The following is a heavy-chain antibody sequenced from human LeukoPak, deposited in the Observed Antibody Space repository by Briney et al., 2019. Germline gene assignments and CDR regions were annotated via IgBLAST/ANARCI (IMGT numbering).Heavy chain of an antibody. V-gene: IGHV3-30-3*01. D-gene: IGHD4-17*01. CDR2: ISYDGSNK. J-gene: IGHJ6*02. Sequence: GGSLRLYCAASGFTFSSYAMHWVRQAPGKGLEWVAVISYDGSNKYYADSVKGRFTISRDNSKNTLYLQMNSLRAEDTAVYYCARALGYGDPYYYGMDVWGQGTTVTVSS. CDR3: ARALGYGDPYYYGMDV. CDR1: GFTFSSYA.